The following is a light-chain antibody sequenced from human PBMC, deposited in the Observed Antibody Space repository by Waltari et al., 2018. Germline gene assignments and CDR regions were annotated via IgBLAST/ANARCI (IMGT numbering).Light chain of an antibody. J-gene: IGKJ3*01. Sequence: DIQMTQSPSSLSASVGDRVTITCQASQDISNYLNWYQQKPGKAPKLLIYDASNVETGVPSRFSGSGSGTDVTFTISSLQPEDIATYYCQQYDNLLFTFGPGTKVDIK. CDR3: QQYDNLLFT. V-gene: IGKV1-33*01. CDR1: QDISNY. CDR2: DAS.